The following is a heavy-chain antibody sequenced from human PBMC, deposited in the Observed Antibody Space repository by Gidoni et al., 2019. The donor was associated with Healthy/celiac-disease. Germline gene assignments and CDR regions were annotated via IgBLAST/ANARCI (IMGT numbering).Heavy chain of an antibody. CDR1: GGLISSYY. CDR2: IYTCGST. V-gene: IGHV4-4*07. J-gene: IGHJ5*02. D-gene: IGHD6-13*01. Sequence: QVLLQESATGLVTPSEPLSLTSTVSGGLISSYYWSWFRRPAGKGLQWIGRIYTCGSTNYNPSLKSRVIRSADTSKNQFSLKLSCVTAADAAAEYCARGWLAAAGTWVDPWGQGTLVTVSS. CDR3: ARGWLAAAGTWVDP.